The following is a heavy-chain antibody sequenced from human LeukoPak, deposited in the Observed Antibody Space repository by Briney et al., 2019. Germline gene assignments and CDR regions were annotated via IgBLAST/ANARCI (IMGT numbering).Heavy chain of an antibody. CDR2: IPADGSNG. CDR3: TKDIVILIPLSDVFDV. Sequence: GGSLRLSCAASGFTFSGYGMHWVRQAPGKGLEWVAYIPADGSNGYYPDSVKGRFTISRDNSQSTLFLQMNSLRAEDTAVYYCTKDIVILIPLSDVFDVWGQGTLVTVSS. CDR1: GFTFSGYG. J-gene: IGHJ3*01. D-gene: IGHD2-15*01. V-gene: IGHV3-30*02.